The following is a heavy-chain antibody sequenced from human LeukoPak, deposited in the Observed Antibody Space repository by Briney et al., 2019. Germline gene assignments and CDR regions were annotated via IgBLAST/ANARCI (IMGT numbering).Heavy chain of an antibody. CDR2: LWYDGSNK. D-gene: IGHD6-13*01. Sequence: GGSLRLSCAASGFTFSNHGMHWVRQAPGRGLEWVAGLWYDGSNKYYADSVKGRFTISRDNSKNTLYLQMNSLRAEDTAVYYCARDLAAADPYYFDYWGQGTLVTVSS. CDR3: ARDLAAADPYYFDY. V-gene: IGHV3-33*01. CDR1: GFTFSNHG. J-gene: IGHJ4*02.